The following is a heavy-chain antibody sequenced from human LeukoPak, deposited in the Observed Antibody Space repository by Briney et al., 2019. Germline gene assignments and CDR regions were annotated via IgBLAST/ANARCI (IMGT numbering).Heavy chain of an antibody. CDR3: ARDHLQAYYYSGSYSHSWFDP. D-gene: IGHD3-10*01. CDR1: GYTFTSYG. V-gene: IGHV1-18*01. Sequence: GASVTVSCKASGYTFTSYGISWVRQAPGQGLEWMGWISAYNGKTNYAQKLQGRVTMTTDTATSKDYMELRSQRAGDTAVYYCARDHLQAYYYSGSYSHSWFDPWGQGTLVTVSS. CDR2: ISAYNGKT. J-gene: IGHJ5*02.